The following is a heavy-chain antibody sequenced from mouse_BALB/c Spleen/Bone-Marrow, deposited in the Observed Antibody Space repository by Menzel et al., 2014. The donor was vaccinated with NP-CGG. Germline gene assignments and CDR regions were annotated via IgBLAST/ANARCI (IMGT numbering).Heavy chain of an antibody. J-gene: IGHJ1*01. D-gene: IGHD2-14*01. Sequence: VQLQQSGAELVKPGASVKLSCTASGFNIKDPYLHWVKQRPEQGLDWIGRIDPASGNTKYDPKFQGKATITADTSSNTAYLQLSSLTSEDTAVYYCASYRYGWYFDVWGAGTTVTVSS. V-gene: IGHV14-3*02. CDR2: IDPASGNT. CDR3: ASYRYGWYFDV. CDR1: GFNIKDPY.